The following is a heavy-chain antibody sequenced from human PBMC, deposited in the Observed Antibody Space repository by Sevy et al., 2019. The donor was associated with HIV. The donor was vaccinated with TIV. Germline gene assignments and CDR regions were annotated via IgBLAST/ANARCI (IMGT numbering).Heavy chain of an antibody. CDR3: ARHISFGELGSWFDP. CDR1: GFTVNSDY. D-gene: IGHD3-10*01. CDR2: VYSGGTT. J-gene: IGHJ5*02. V-gene: IGHV3-53*01. Sequence: GGSLRLSCAASGFTVNSDYMSWVRQAPGKGLEWVSVVYSGGTTYYADSVKGRFTISRDNSKNILYLQMNSLRAEDTAVYYCARHISFGELGSWFDPWCQGTLVTVSS.